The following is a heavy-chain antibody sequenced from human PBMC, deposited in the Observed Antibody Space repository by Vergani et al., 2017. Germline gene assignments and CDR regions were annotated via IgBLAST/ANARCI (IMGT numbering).Heavy chain of an antibody. D-gene: IGHD6-13*01. CDR1: GGSISSYY. CDR2: INHSGST. V-gene: IGHV4-59*12. J-gene: IGHJ6*03. Sequence: QLQLQESGPGLVKPSETLSLTCTVSGGSISSYYWSWIRQPPGKGLEWIGEINHSGSTNYNPSLKSRVTISVDTSKNQFSLKLSSVTAADTAVYYCARGGRYSSYPRYYYMDVWGKGTTVTVSS. CDR3: ARGGRYSSYPRYYYMDV.